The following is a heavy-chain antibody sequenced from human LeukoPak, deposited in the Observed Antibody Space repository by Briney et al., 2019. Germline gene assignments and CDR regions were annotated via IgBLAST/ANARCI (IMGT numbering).Heavy chain of an antibody. CDR3: ARAGYSSGWPYYYYYYYMDV. D-gene: IGHD6-19*01. CDR1: GGSFSGYY. V-gene: IGHV4-59*10. CDR2: IYTSGST. Sequence: PSETLSLTCAVYGGSFSGYYWSWIRQPAGKGLEWIGRIYTSGSTNYNPSLKSRVTISVDTSKNQFSLKLSSVTAADTAVYYCARAGYSSGWPYYYYYYYMDVWGKGTTVTISS. J-gene: IGHJ6*03.